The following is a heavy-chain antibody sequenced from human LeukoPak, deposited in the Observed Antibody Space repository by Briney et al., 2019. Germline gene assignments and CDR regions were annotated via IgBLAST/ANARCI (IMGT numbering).Heavy chain of an antibody. CDR2: INTNTGNP. J-gene: IGHJ4*02. CDR1: GYTFTTYA. D-gene: IGHD1-1*01. CDR3: ARDWGGWNQAY. Sequence: ASEKVSCKASGYTFTTYAMNWLRQAPGQELEWMGWINTNTGNPTHAQGFTGRFVFSLDTSVSTAYLQISSLKAEDTAVYSCARDWGGWNQAYWGQGTLVTVSS. V-gene: IGHV7-4-1*02.